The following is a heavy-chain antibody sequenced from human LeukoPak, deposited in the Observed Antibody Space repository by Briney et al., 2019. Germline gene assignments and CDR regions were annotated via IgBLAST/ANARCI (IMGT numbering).Heavy chain of an antibody. CDR2: ISGSGVSGSCGSA. D-gene: IGHD4-17*01. CDR1: DFTFSSYA. V-gene: IGHV3-23*01. CDR3: AKFVTNTVDY. J-gene: IGHJ4*02. Sequence: GGSPRLPCVAYDFTFSSYALRWGRRAPGEGRQWVSAISGSGVSGSCGSANYADSTKGRFTTSRDNSKSTLYLQMNSLRVEDTAVYYCAKFVTNTVDYWGQGTVVGVYS.